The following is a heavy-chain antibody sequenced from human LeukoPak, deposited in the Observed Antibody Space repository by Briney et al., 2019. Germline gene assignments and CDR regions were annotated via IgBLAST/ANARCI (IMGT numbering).Heavy chain of an antibody. J-gene: IGHJ4*01. V-gene: IGHV3-23*01. Sequence: GGSLRLSCAASGFIFSSYAMSWVRQAPGKGLEWVSGISGSGGSTVYADSVQGRFTISRDNSKNTPYLQMNSLRAEDTAVYYCAKDQGSGHGTYTWGSFDYWGLETRVTVSS. CDR3: AKDQGSGHGTYTWGSFDY. D-gene: IGHD1-1*01. CDR2: ISGSGGST. CDR1: GFIFSSYA.